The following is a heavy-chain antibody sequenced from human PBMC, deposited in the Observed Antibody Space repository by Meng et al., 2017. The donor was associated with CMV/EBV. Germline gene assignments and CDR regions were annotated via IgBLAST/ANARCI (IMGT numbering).Heavy chain of an antibody. Sequence: SETLSLTCTVSGGSISSSSYHWGWIRQPPGKGLEWIGSIYYSGSTYYNPSLKSRVTISVDTSKNQFSLKLSSVTAADTAVYYCARDGPVMDYDSSGVNWFDPWGQGTLVTVSS. CDR3: ARDGPVMDYDSSGVNWFDP. CDR1: GGSISSSSYH. J-gene: IGHJ5*02. CDR2: IYYSGST. D-gene: IGHD3-22*01. V-gene: IGHV4-39*07.